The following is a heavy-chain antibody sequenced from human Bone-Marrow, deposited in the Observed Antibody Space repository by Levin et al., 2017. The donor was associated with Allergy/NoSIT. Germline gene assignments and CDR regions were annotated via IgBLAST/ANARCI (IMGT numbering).Heavy chain of an antibody. J-gene: IGHJ4*02. CDR2: MNPNSGDT. D-gene: IGHD4-11*01. Sequence: AASVKVSCKASGYNFPSYPINWVRQATGQGLEWLGWMNPNSGDTGYAQKFQGRVTLTRNTAISTAYMDLDSLRSDVTAVYFCVREDDYTNSLDYWGQGTLVTVSS. CDR3: VREDDYTNSLDY. V-gene: IGHV1-8*01. CDR1: GYNFPSYP.